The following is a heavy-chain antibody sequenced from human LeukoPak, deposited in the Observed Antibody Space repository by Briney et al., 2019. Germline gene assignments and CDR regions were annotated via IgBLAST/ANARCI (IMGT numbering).Heavy chain of an antibody. CDR3: LRGTGY. V-gene: IGHV3-64D*06. CDR2: ISSNGDNT. J-gene: IGHJ4*02. CDR1: GFTFSTYV. Sequence: GGSLRLSCPVSGFTFSTYVMHWVRQAPGKGLEYVSAISSNGDNTYYADSVKGRFTISRDNSKNTLYLQMSSLRADDTAVYYCLRGTGYWGQGTLVTVSS.